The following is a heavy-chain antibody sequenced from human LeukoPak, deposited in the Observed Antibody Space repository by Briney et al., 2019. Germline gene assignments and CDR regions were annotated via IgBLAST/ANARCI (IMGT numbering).Heavy chain of an antibody. CDR1: GGTFSSYA. CDR3: ARENRVVVAANYYYYGMDV. J-gene: IGHJ6*02. CDR2: IIPIFGIA. D-gene: IGHD2-15*01. Sequence: GASVKVSCKASGGTFSSYAISWVRQAPGQGLEWMGRIIPIFGIANYAQKFQGRVTITADRSTSTAYMELSSLRSEDTAVYYCARENRVVVAANYYYYGMDVWGQGTTVTVSS. V-gene: IGHV1-69*04.